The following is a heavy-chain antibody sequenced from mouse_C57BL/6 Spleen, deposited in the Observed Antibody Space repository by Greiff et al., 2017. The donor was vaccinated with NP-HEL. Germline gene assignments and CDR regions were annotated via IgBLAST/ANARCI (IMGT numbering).Heavy chain of an antibody. D-gene: IGHD1-1*01. V-gene: IGHV1-54*01. Sequence: QVQLQQSGAELVRPGTSVKVSCKASGYAFTNYLIEWVKQRPGQGLEWIGVINPGSGGTTYNEKFKGKATLTADKSSSTAYMQLSSLTSEDSAVYFCARRDGSSYWYFDVWGTGTTVTVSS. J-gene: IGHJ1*03. CDR3: ARRDGSSYWYFDV. CDR2: INPGSGGT. CDR1: GYAFTNYL.